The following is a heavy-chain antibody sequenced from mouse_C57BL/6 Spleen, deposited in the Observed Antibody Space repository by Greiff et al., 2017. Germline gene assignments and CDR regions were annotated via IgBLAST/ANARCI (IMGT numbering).Heavy chain of an antibody. D-gene: IGHD2-1*01. J-gene: IGHJ4*01. CDR1: GYSITSGYY. CDR2: ISYDGSN. CDR3: ARERSTMATYYAMDY. V-gene: IGHV3-6*01. Sequence: ESGPGLVKPSQSLSLTCSVTGYSITSGYYWNWIRQFPGNKLEWMGYISYDGSNNYNPSLKNRISITRDTSKNQFFLKLNSVTTEDTATYYCARERSTMATYYAMDYWGQGTSVTVSS.